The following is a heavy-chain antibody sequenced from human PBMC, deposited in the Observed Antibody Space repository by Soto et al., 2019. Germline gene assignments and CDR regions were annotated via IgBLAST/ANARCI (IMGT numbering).Heavy chain of an antibody. J-gene: IGHJ6*04. CDR1: GLTLSDFY. V-gene: IGHV3-11*01. CDR2: ISSDSTTI. Sequence: QVQLVESGGDLVKPGGSLRLSCAASGLTLSDFYMSWVRQAPGKGLEWLSYISSDSTTIYYADSVKGRLTISRDNAKNSLYRQMNGLRDGDPAVFYCARGHHGLEVWGKGTTVPVSS. CDR3: ARGHHGLEV.